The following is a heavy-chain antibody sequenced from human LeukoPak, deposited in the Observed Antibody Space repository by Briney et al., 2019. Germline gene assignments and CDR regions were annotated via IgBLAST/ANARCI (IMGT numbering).Heavy chain of an antibody. CDR2: IYYSGST. J-gene: IGHJ4*02. Sequence: SETPSLTCSVSGDSISSSHSYYWGWIRQPPGKGLEWIGSIYYSGSTYYNPSLKSRVIISVDMSKNQFSLKLSSVTAADTAVYYCATTSDIVVVPAAPFDYWGQGTLVTVSS. CDR1: GDSISSSHSYY. V-gene: IGHV4-39*07. D-gene: IGHD2-2*01. CDR3: ATTSDIVVVPAAPFDY.